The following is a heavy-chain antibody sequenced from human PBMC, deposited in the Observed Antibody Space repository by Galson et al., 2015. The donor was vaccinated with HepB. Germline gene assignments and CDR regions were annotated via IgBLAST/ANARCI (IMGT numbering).Heavy chain of an antibody. CDR1: GDSVSSNTAA. V-gene: IGHV6-1*01. J-gene: IGHJ6*02. CDR3: ARVRTRRPPHYYYGLDV. CDR2: TYYRAKWYQ. Sequence: CAISGDSVSSNTAAWNWIRQSPSRSLEWLGRTYYRAKWYQDYAVSVKSRMTINSDTSKNQFFLHLNSVTPEDTAVYYCARVRTRRPPHYYYGLDVWGQGTTVTVSS.